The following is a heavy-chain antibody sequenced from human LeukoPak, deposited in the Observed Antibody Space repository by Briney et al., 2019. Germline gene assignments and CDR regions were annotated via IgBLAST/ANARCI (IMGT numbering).Heavy chain of an antibody. Sequence: GGSLRLSCAASGFTFSSYSMNWVRQAPGKGLEWVSSISSSSSYIYYADSVKGRFTISRDNAKNSLYLQMNSLRAEDTAVYYCARDLVATRYYYYYHGMDVWGQGTTVTVSS. J-gene: IGHJ6*02. V-gene: IGHV3-21*01. D-gene: IGHD5-12*01. CDR3: ARDLVATRYYYYYHGMDV. CDR2: ISSSSSYI. CDR1: GFTFSSYS.